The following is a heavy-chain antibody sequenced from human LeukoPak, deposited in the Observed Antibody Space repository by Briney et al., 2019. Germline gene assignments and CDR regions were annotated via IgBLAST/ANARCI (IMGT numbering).Heavy chain of an antibody. D-gene: IGHD1-26*01. CDR3: ARESLATFDY. Sequence: PGGSLRLSCVDSGFTFSNYWMSWVRQAPGKGLEWVANMNQDGSEKYYVDSVKGRFTISRDNAKNSLYLQMNSPRAEDTAVYYCARESLATFDYWGQGTLVTVSS. J-gene: IGHJ4*02. CDR2: MNQDGSEK. CDR1: GFTFSNYW. V-gene: IGHV3-7*01.